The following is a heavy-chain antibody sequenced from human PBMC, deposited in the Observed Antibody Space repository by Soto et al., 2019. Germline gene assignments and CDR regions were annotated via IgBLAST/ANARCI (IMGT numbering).Heavy chain of an antibody. V-gene: IGHV3-74*01. CDR1: GFICTNFW. CDR3: AKDSWYFDL. Sequence: PGGSLRLSCEASGFICTNFWMHWVRQVPGKGLVWFSRIDTSGSSTSYADSVKGRVTISRDNAKNTVSLQMNSLRAEDTGVYYCAKDSWYFDLWSQGSLVTFSS. D-gene: IGHD6-13*01. CDR2: IDTSGSST. J-gene: IGHJ4*02.